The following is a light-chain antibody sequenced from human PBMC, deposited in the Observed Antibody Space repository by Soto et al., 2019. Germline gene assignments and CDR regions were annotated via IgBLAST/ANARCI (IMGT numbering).Light chain of an antibody. J-gene: IGLJ1*01. CDR1: SSDVGRYNF. V-gene: IGLV2-23*02. CDR3: CSDTGNDAYV. CDR2: EVT. Sequence: QSALTQPASVSGSPGQSITISCTGTSSDVGRYNFVSWYQQHQGKVPKLMIYEVTKRPSGVSNRFSGSKSGNTASLTISGLQAEDEADYYCCSDTGNDAYVFGPGTKVTVL.